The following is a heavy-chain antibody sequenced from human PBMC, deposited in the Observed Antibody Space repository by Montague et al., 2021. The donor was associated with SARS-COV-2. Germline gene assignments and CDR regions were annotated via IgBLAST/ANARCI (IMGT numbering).Heavy chain of an antibody. CDR3: ARSKGVVINGVCDY. D-gene: IGHD3-3*01. Sequence: SLRLSCAASGFTFSSYGMHWVRQAPGKGLEWVAVIWYGGSNKYYADSVKGRFTISRDKSKNTLYLQMNSLRAEDTAVYYCARSKGVVINGVCDYWGQGTLVTVSS. V-gene: IGHV3-33*01. CDR1: GFTFSSYG. J-gene: IGHJ4*02. CDR2: IWYGGSNK.